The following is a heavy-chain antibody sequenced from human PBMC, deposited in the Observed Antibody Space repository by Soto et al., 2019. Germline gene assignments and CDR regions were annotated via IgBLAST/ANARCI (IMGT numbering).Heavy chain of an antibody. CDR1: GFTFSSYA. CDR3: ARDIAVRGVIITYFDY. Sequence: GGSLRLSCAASGFTFSSYAMSWVRQAPGKGLEWVSAISGSGGSTYYADSVKGRFTISRDNSKNTRYLQMNSLRAEETAVYYCARDIAVRGVIITYFDYWGQGTLVTVSS. V-gene: IGHV3-23*01. CDR2: ISGSGGST. D-gene: IGHD3-10*02. J-gene: IGHJ4*02.